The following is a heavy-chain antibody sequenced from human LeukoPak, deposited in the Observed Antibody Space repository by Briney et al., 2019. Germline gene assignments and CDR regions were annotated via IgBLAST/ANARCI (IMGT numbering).Heavy chain of an antibody. Sequence: SETLSFTSTVPVASFIANIGGWFRQAPGKGLSWIGLIYYSGRTKYNPSLQSRVTISLDTSEKKFSLKVTSVTAADTAVYYCTRLLDNDSSGDPDTFDMWGQGTVVTVSS. J-gene: IGHJ3*02. D-gene: IGHD3-22*01. CDR2: IYYSGRT. CDR1: VASFIANI. V-gene: IGHV4-59*08. CDR3: TRLLDNDSSGDPDTFDM.